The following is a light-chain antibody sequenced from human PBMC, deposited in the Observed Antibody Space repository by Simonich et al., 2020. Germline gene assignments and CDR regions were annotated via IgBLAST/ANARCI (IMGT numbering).Light chain of an antibody. J-gene: IGKJ1*01. CDR1: QSVSSN. V-gene: IGKV3-15*01. CDR2: GAS. CDR3: QQYYSTPRT. Sequence: EIVMTQSPATLSVSPGERATLSCRASQSVSSNLAWYQQKPGQAPRLLIYGASTRATGIPARFSGSGSVTEFTLTISSMQSEDFAVYYCQQYYSTPRTFGQGTKVEIK.